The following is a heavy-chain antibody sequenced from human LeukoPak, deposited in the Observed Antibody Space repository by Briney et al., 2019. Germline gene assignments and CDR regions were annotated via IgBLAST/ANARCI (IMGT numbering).Heavy chain of an antibody. Sequence: GGSLTLSCAASGFSVSSNYMSWLRQAPGKGLEWVSVIYSGGSTYYADSVKGRFTISRDNSKNTVYLQMNSLSAEDTAVYYCAKGNSAGSSRSWFDPWGQGTLVTVSS. CDR3: AKGNSAGSSRSWFDP. V-gene: IGHV3-53*01. CDR2: IYSGGST. J-gene: IGHJ5*02. CDR1: GFSVSSNY. D-gene: IGHD2-2*01.